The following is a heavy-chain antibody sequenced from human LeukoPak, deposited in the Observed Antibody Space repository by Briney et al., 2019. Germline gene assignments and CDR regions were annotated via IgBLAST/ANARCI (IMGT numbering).Heavy chain of an antibody. CDR3: AKDACSSTSCYAMVGTMVRGALGY. Sequence: GGSLRLSCAASGFTFSSYAMSWVRQAPGKGLEWVSAISGSGGSTYYADSVKGRFTISRDNSKNTLYLQMNSLRAEDTAVYYCAKDACSSTSCYAMVGTMVRGALGYWGQGTLVTVSS. J-gene: IGHJ4*02. V-gene: IGHV3-23*01. CDR1: GFTFSSYA. CDR2: ISGSGGST. D-gene: IGHD2-2*01.